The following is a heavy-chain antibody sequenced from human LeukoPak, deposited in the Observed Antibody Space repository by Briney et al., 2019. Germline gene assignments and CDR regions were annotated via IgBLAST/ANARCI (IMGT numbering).Heavy chain of an antibody. CDR1: GFTFTSSA. V-gene: IGHV1-46*01. CDR3: ARDFTMIVNAPGY. J-gene: IGHJ4*02. Sequence: APVKVSCKASGFTFTSSAVQWVRQAPGQGLEWMGIINPSGGSTSYAQKFQGRVTMTRDTSTSTVYMELSSLRSEDTAVYYCARDFTMIVNAPGYWGQGTLVTVSS. D-gene: IGHD3-22*01. CDR2: INPSGGST.